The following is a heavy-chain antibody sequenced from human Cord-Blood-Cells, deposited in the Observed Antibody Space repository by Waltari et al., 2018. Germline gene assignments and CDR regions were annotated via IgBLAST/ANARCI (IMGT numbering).Heavy chain of an antibody. V-gene: IGHV3-21*01. CDR1: GFTFSSSS. Sequence: EVQLVESGGGLVKPGGSLRLSCAASGFTFSSSSMNWVRQAPGKGLEWVSSISSSSSYIYYADSVKGRFTISRDNAKNSLYLQMNSLRAEDTAVYYCASGVEYYDFWSGYYNWFDPWGQGTLVTVSS. J-gene: IGHJ5*02. CDR3: ASGVEYYDFWSGYYNWFDP. D-gene: IGHD3-3*01. CDR2: ISSSSSYI.